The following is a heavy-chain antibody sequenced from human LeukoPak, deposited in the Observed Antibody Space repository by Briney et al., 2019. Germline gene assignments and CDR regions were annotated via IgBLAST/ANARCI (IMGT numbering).Heavy chain of an antibody. CDR2: ITGSGGNT. D-gene: IGHD3-9*01. CDR3: AKWGDYDVLTGYYVSDY. J-gene: IGHJ4*02. V-gene: IGHV3-23*01. CDR1: GFTFSNYA. Sequence: GASLRLSCAASGFTFSNYAMSWVRQAPGKGLQWVSAITGSGGNTYYADSVKGRFTISRDNSKNTVFLQMNSLRAEDTAVYYCAKWGDYDVLTGYYVSDYWGQGTLVTVSS.